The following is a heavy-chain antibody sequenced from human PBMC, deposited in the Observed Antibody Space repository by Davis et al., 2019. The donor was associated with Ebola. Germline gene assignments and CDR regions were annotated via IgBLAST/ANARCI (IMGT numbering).Heavy chain of an antibody. D-gene: IGHD3-10*01. V-gene: IGHV4-59*01. Sequence: PSETLSLTCTVSGGSITSYYWSWIRQPPGKGLEWIGYIYYSGSTNYNPSLKSRVTISVDTSKNQFSLKLSSVTAADTAVYYCARSYWEYYFDFWGQGTLVTVSS. CDR1: GGSITSYY. CDR3: ARSYWEYYFDF. CDR2: IYYSGST. J-gene: IGHJ4*02.